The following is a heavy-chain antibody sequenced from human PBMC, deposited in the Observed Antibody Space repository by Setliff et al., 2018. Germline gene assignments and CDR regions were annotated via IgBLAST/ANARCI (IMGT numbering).Heavy chain of an antibody. V-gene: IGHV4-34*10. D-gene: IGHD7-27*01. CDR3: AKFGPLDLTGDWAFDN. Sequence: SETLSLTCSVYGESFSNNYWSWIRQPPGKGLEWIGESNHSGGTSYNPSLKSRLTMSVDTSKNQFSLKLNSVTAADTAVYYCAKFGPLDLTGDWAFDNWGQGTLVTVSS. CDR2: SNHSGGT. J-gene: IGHJ4*02. CDR1: GESFSNNY.